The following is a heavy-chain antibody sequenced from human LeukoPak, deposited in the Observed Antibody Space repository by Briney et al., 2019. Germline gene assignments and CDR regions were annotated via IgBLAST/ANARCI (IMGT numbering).Heavy chain of an antibody. CDR2: ISSSSSYI. D-gene: IGHD6-13*01. J-gene: IGHJ3*02. CDR1: GFTFSSYS. Sequence: PGGSLRLSCAASGFTFSSYSMNWVRQAPGKGLEWVSSISSSSSYIYYADSVKGRFTISRDNAKNSLYLQMNSLRAEDTAVYYCARDMLRVAAAGSRGAFDIWGQGTMVTVSS. V-gene: IGHV3-21*01. CDR3: ARDMLRVAAAGSRGAFDI.